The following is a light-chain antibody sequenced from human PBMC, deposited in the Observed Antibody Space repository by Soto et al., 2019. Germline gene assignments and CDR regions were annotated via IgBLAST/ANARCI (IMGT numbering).Light chain of an antibody. V-gene: IGLV7-46*01. CDR1: TGAVTSGLY. Sequence: QAVVTQEPSLTVSPGGTVTLTCGSSTGAVTSGLYPYWFQQKPGQAPRTLIYDTSKKHSWTPARFSGSLLGGKAALTLSGAQPEDEAEYYCLLSYSGARLVVFGGGTKLTVL. CDR3: LLSYSGARLVV. J-gene: IGLJ2*01. CDR2: DTS.